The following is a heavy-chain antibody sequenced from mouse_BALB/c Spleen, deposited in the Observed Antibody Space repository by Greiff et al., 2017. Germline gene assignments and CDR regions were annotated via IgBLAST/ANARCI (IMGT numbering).Heavy chain of an antibody. CDR1: GFTFSDYG. J-gene: IGHJ4*01. CDR2: ISNLAYSI. D-gene: IGHD3-1*01. V-gene: IGHV5-15*02. Sequence: EVQLQESGGGLVQPGGSRKLSCAASGFTFSDYGMPWVRQAPGKGPEWVAFISNLAYSIYYADTVTGRFTISRENAKNTLYLEMSSLRSEDTAMYYCARGGIPTSGAMDYWGQGTSVTVSS. CDR3: ARGGIPTSGAMDY.